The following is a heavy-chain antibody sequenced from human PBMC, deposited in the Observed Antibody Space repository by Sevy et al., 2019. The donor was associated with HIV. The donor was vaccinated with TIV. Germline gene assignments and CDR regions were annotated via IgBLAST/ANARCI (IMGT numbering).Heavy chain of an antibody. CDR3: AKYQLLEIDVFNI. CDR1: GGSISNSY. V-gene: IGHV4-59*12. D-gene: IGHD1-1*01. Sequence: SETLSLTCAVSGGSISNSYWTWIRQPPGKGLEWIGCIYYTGSTNFNPPLKSRLTMSVDKSTNQFSLNLRSVTAADTAVYYCAKYQLLEIDVFNIWGQGTMVTVSS. J-gene: IGHJ3*02. CDR2: IYYTGST.